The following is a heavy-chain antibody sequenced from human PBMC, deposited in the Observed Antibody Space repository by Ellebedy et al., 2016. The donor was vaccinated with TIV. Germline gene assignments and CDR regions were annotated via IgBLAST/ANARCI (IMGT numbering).Heavy chain of an antibody. D-gene: IGHD3-10*01. V-gene: IGHV1-18*01. CDR3: ARGEYYYGSGSYLFLDY. Sequence: ASVKVSCKASGYTFTRYGITWVRQAPGQGLEWMGWVSAHAGRSNFPLKLQGRVTMTTDTSTSTAYMELRSLRSDDTAVYYCARGEYYYGSGSYLFLDYWGQGTLVTVSS. CDR1: GYTFTRYG. CDR2: VSAHAGRS. J-gene: IGHJ4*02.